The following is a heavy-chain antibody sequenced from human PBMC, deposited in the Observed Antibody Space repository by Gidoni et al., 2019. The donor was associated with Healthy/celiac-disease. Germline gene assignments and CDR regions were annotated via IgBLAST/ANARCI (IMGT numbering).Heavy chain of an antibody. Sequence: QVQLQESGPGLVKPSQTLSLTCTVSGGSISSGSYYWSWIRQPAGKGLEWIGRIYTSGSTNYNPSLKSRVTISVDTSKNQFSLKLSSVTAADTAVYYCAREGDGYNTPTVDYWGQGTLVTVSS. CDR2: IYTSGST. CDR3: AREGDGYNTPTVDY. J-gene: IGHJ4*02. V-gene: IGHV4-61*02. D-gene: IGHD5-12*01. CDR1: GGSISSGSYY.